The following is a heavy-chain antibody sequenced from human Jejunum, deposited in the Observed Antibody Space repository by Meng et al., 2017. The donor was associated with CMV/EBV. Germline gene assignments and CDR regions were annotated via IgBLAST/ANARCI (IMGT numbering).Heavy chain of an antibody. J-gene: IGHJ4*02. CDR3: THGPTRIEPFDY. CDR2: IYWDDDK. Sequence: QITLKESGPTLVKPTQTLTLTCTVSGFSLSTSAVGVGWIRQPPGKALEWLALIYWDDDKRYSPSLKSRLTITKDTSKNQVVLTMTNMDPMDTATYYCTHGPTRIEPFDYWGQGILVTVSS. V-gene: IGHV2-5*02. CDR1: GFSLSTSAVG. D-gene: IGHD5-24*01.